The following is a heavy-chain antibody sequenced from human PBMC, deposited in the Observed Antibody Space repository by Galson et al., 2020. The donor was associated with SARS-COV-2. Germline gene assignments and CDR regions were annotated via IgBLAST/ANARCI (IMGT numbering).Heavy chain of an antibody. CDR3: ASSPSIAGSGTRFSFQH. V-gene: IGHV3-30*01. D-gene: IGHD6-6*01. CDR1: GFPFSTYA. Sequence: GESLKISSAASGFPFSTYAMHWVRQAPGKGLEWVAAISYDGSYKHDVDSLKGRFTISRDNSKNTLYLQMNSLRPEDTAVYYCASSPSIAGSGTRFSFQHWGQGTLVTVSS. J-gene: IGHJ1*01. CDR2: ISYDGSYK.